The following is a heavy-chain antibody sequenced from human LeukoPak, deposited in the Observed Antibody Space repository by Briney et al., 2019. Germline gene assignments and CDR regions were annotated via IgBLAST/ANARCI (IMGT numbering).Heavy chain of an antibody. V-gene: IGHV1-2*06. Sequence: GASVKVSCKASGYTFTGYYMHWVRQAPGQGLEWMGRINPDSGGTNYAQKFQGRATMTRDTSISTAYMELSRLRSDDTAVFYCAREAAAGTGGYYYHMDVWGKGTTVTVSS. CDR1: GYTFTGYY. J-gene: IGHJ6*03. CDR3: AREAAAGTGGYYYHMDV. D-gene: IGHD6-13*01. CDR2: INPDSGGT.